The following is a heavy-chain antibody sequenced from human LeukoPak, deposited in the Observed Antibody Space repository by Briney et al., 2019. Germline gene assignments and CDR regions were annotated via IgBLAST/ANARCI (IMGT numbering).Heavy chain of an antibody. Sequence: ASVKVSCKASGYTFTSYGISWVRQAPGQGLEWMGWISAYNGNTNYAQKLQGRVTMTTDTSTSTAYMDLSSLRSEDTAVYFCVAANPGGLADYWGQGTLVTVSS. CDR3: VAANPGGLADY. D-gene: IGHD1-26*01. V-gene: IGHV1-18*01. CDR2: ISAYNGNT. J-gene: IGHJ4*02. CDR1: GYTFTSYG.